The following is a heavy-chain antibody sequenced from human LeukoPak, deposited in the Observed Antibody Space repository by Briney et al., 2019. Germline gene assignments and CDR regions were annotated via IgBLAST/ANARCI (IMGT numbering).Heavy chain of an antibody. D-gene: IGHD2-15*01. V-gene: IGHV4-38-2*02. CDR1: GYSISSGYY. Sequence: SETPSLTCAVSGYSISSGYYWGWIRQPPGKGLEWIGSIYHSGSTYYNPSLKSRVTISVDTSKNQFSLKLSSVTAADTAVYYCAREVVVVVAARGAFDYWGQGTLVTVSS. CDR3: AREVVVVVAARGAFDY. CDR2: IYHSGST. J-gene: IGHJ4*02.